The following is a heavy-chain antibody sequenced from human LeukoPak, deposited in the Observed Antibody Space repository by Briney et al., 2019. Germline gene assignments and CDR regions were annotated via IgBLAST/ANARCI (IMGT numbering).Heavy chain of an antibody. CDR2: ISYDGSNK. V-gene: IGHV3-30*18. D-gene: IGHD5-18*01. Sequence: GGSLRLSCAASGFTFRSYAMNWVRQAPGKGLEWVAVISYDGSNKYYADSVKGRFTISRDNSKNTLYLQMNSLRAEDTAVYYCAKVGIAMDTAMVYIDYWGQGTLVTVSS. CDR3: AKVGIAMDTAMVYIDY. J-gene: IGHJ4*02. CDR1: GFTFRSYA.